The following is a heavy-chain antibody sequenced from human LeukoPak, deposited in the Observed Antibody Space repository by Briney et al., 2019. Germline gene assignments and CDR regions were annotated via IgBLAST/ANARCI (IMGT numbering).Heavy chain of an antibody. J-gene: IGHJ6*02. CDR1: GYSFTSYW. CDR2: IYPGDSDT. D-gene: IGHD4-17*01. V-gene: IGHV5-51*01. Sequence: GESLKISCKASGYSFTSYWIGWVRQLPGKGLEWMWIIYPGDSDTRYSPSFPGQVTISADKSISTAYLQWSSLKASGTAMYYCTATVTTGPYYYYGMDVWGQGTTVTVSS. CDR3: TATVTTGPYYYYGMDV.